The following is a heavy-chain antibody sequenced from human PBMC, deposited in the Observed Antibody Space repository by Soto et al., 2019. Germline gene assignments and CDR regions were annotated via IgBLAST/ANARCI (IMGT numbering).Heavy chain of an antibody. CDR1: GFTVGTNY. Sequence: EVRLVESGGGLVQPGESLRLSCEASGFTVGTNYISWVRQSPGKGLEWVSVIYAAGHTYYPDSVNGRFTISRDKSLNTVSLQMSSLRVDDTAVYYCARAIVTPGTYYIDVWGKGTTVTVSS. J-gene: IGHJ6*03. CDR2: IYAAGHT. V-gene: IGHV3-66*01. CDR3: ARAIVTPGTYYIDV. D-gene: IGHD4-4*01.